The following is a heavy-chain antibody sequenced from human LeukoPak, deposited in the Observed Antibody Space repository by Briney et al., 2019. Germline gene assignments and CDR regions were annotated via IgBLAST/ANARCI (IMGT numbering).Heavy chain of an antibody. V-gene: IGHV1-69*13. Sequence: ASVKVSCKASGGTFSSYAISWVRQAPGQGLEWMGGIIPIFGTANYAQKFQGRVTITADESTSTAYMELSSLRSEDTAVYYCARRLIFTDGSFDYWGQGTLVTVSS. D-gene: IGHD3/OR15-3a*01. CDR1: GGTFSSYA. CDR2: IIPIFGTA. J-gene: IGHJ4*02. CDR3: ARRLIFTDGSFDY.